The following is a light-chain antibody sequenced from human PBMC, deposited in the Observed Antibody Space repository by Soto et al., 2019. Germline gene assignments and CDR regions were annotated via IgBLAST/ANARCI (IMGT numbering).Light chain of an antibody. J-gene: IGKJ5*01. CDR2: DAS. Sequence: ANMSVSPGEGVPLFGRASQSVNINLAWDQQKPGQAPRIIMYDASNRARGIPARFSGSGSGTDYTLTISSLESEDFAVYYCQQRSSWQITCGKWTRRAIK. CDR1: QSVNIN. V-gene: IGKV3-11*01. CDR3: QQRSSWQIT.